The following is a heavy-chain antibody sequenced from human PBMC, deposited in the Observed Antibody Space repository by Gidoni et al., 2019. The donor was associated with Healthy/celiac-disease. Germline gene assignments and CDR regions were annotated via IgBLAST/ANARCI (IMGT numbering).Heavy chain of an antibody. D-gene: IGHD6-13*01. CDR1: GFTLRGSA. CDR3: TRGVAAAGWLDV. V-gene: IGHV3-73*02. J-gene: IGHJ6*02. CDR2: IRSKANSYAT. Sequence: EVQLVECGGGLVQPGGSLKLCCAASGFTLRGSAMHWVRQASGKGLEWVGRIRSKANSYATAYAASVKGRFTISRDDSNNTAYLQMNSLKTEDTAVYYCTRGVAAAGWLDVWGQGTTVTVSS.